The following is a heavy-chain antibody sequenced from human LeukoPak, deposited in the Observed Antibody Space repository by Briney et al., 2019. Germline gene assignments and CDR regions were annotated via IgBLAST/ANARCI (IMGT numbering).Heavy chain of an antibody. D-gene: IGHD2/OR15-2a*01. CDR3: AREIDYYFDY. CDR2: IYSGGST. V-gene: IGHV3-53*01. Sequence: GSLRLSCAASGFTVSSNYMSWVRQAPGKRLEWVSVIYSGGSTYYADSVKGRFTISRDNSKNTLYLQMNSLRAEDTAVYYCAREIDYYFDYWGQGTLVTVSS. CDR1: GFTVSSNY. J-gene: IGHJ4*02.